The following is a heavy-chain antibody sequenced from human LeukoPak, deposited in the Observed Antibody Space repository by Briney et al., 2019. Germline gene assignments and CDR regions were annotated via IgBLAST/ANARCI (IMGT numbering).Heavy chain of an antibody. J-gene: IGHJ4*02. Sequence: GGSLRLSCVASGFTFNTYAMSWVRQAPGKGPQWLARINGGGRGTYYADPLKGRFTISRDNSKNTLYLQIFNLRPEDTARYYCAKGGLGKEVFDDWGQGTVVTVSS. D-gene: IGHD1-1*01. V-gene: IGHV3-23*01. CDR1: GFTFNTYA. CDR3: AKGGLGKEVFDD. CDR2: INGGGRGT.